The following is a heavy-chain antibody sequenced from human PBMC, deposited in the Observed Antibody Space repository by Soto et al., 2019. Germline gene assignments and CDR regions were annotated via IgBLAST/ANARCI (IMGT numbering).Heavy chain of an antibody. Sequence: QVQLVQSGAEVKKPGASVKVSCKASGYTFTSYGISWVRQAPGQGLEWMGWINAYHGNTNYAQKLQGRVTMTTDTSTSTAYMELRSLRSDDTAVYYCARDPSGEGRFGELLDYWGQGTLVTVSS. CDR2: INAYHGNT. CDR1: GYTFTSYG. V-gene: IGHV1-18*01. CDR3: ARDPSGEGRFGELLDY. D-gene: IGHD3-10*01. J-gene: IGHJ4*02.